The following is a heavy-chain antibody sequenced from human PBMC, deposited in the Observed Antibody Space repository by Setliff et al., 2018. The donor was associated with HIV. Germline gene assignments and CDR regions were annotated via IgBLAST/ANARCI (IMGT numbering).Heavy chain of an antibody. D-gene: IGHD6-6*01. CDR2: IFHSGDT. CDR1: GGSISTSNW. V-gene: IGHV4-28*01. CDR3: ATRPRIAARPFDY. Sequence: PSETLSLTCTVSGGSISTSNWWGWIRQTPGKGLEWIGYIFHSGDTYYNPSLKSRISMSVDTSKNQFSLELTSLTAADTAVYYCATRPRIAARPFDYWGQGMLVTVSS. J-gene: IGHJ4*02.